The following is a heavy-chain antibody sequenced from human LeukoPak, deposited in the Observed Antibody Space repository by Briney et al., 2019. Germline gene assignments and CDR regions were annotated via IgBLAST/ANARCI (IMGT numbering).Heavy chain of an antibody. J-gene: IGHJ4*02. CDR2: IWYDGSNK. V-gene: IGHV3-33*01. CDR3: ARDQGGSSSAPIDY. CDR1: GFTFSSYG. Sequence: GRSLRLSCAASGFTFSSYGMHWVRQAPGKGLEWVAVIWYDGSNKYYADSVKGRFTISRDNSKNTLYLQMNSLRAEDTAVYYRARDQGGSSSAPIDYWGQGTLVTVSS. D-gene: IGHD6-6*01.